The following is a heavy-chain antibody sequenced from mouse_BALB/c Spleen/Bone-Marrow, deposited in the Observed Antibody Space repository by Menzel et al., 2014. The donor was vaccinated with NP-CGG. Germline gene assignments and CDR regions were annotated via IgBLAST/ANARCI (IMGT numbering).Heavy chain of an antibody. CDR1: GYTFTTYT. CDR3: ARVYGNYDAMDY. D-gene: IGHD2-1*01. V-gene: IGHV1-4*01. CDR2: INPSSGYT. Sequence: VQLVESGAELARPGASVKMSCRASGYTFTTYTMHWVKQRPGQGLEWIGYINPSSGYTYYNQKFKDKATLTADKSSSAAYLQLSRLTSEDSAVYYCARVYGNYDAMDYWGQGTSVTVSS. J-gene: IGHJ4*01.